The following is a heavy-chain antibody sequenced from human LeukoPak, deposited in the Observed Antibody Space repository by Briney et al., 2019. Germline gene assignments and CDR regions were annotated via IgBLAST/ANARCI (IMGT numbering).Heavy chain of an antibody. V-gene: IGHV3-23*01. J-gene: IGHJ4*02. Sequence: GGSLRLSCIASGVSLSGYAMSWVRQAPGKGLEWVSTISGGGDAAYYADSVKGRFTISRDNSKNTLYLQMNSLRAEDTAVYYCSRKYDSSGYFDFWGRGTLVTVSS. CDR1: GVSLSGYA. D-gene: IGHD3-22*01. CDR2: ISGGGDAA. CDR3: SRKYDSSGYFDF.